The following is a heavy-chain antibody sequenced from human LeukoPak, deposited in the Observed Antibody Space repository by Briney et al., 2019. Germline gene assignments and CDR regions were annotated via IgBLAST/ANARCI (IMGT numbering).Heavy chain of an antibody. J-gene: IGHJ3*02. V-gene: IGHV4-59*01. Sequence: SETLSLTCTVSGGSISSYYWSWIRQPPGKGLEWIGYIYYSGSTNYNPSPKSRVTISVDTSKNQFSLKLSSVTAADTAVYYCAREAYGGNSFAFDIWGQGTMVTVSP. CDR1: GGSISSYY. CDR2: IYYSGST. D-gene: IGHD4-17*01. CDR3: AREAYGGNSFAFDI.